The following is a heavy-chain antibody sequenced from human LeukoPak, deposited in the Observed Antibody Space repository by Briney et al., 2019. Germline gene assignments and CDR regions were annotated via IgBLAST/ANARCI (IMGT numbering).Heavy chain of an antibody. D-gene: IGHD2/OR15-2a*01. Sequence: GGSLRLSCVASGFTFSSYEMNWVRQAPGKGLEWVAVISYDGSSKDYADSVKGRFTISRDNSKNTLYLQMNSLRVEDTAVYYCAKVADQYYYSYFYYMDVWGKGTTVTVSS. CDR1: GFTFSSYE. J-gene: IGHJ6*03. CDR2: ISYDGSSK. CDR3: AKVADQYYYSYFYYMDV. V-gene: IGHV3-30*18.